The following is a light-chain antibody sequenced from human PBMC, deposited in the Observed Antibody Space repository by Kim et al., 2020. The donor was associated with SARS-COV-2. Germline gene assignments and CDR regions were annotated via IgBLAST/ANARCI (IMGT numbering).Light chain of an antibody. CDR3: QQHNDWPLT. V-gene: IGKV3-15*01. CDR2: GAS. Sequence: VSPGERATLSCRASQSISTKLAWYQQKLGQAPRLLIYGASTRATGVPARFSGSGSGTEFTLTISSLQSEDFAVYYCQQHNDWPLTFGGGTKVEVK. J-gene: IGKJ4*01. CDR1: QSISTK.